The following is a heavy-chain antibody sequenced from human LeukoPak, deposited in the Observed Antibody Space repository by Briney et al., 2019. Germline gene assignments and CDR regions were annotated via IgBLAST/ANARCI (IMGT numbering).Heavy chain of an antibody. Sequence: GGSLRLSCVASGFTFSTHWMSWVRRVPGKGLEWVANIKEDGSAKYYVDSVKGRFAISRDNAKKSLYLQMNSLRAEDSAVYYCASGYLDDFWSGHFWGQGTQVTVSS. J-gene: IGHJ4*02. CDR3: ASGYLDDFWSGHF. V-gene: IGHV3-7*01. D-gene: IGHD3-3*01. CDR2: IKEDGSAK. CDR1: GFTFSTHW.